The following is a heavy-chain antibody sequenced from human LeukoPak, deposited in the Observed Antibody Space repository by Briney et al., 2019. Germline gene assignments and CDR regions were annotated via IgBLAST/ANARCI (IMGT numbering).Heavy chain of an antibody. V-gene: IGHV3-48*03. CDR3: ARDHPFFGVNPHYYYMDV. CDR1: GFTFSSYE. D-gene: IGHD3-10*01. CDR2: ISSSGSTI. Sequence: PGGSLRLSCAASGFTFSSYEMNWVRQAPGKGLEWVSYISSSGSTIYYADSVKGRFTISRDNAKNSLYLQMNSLRAEDTAVYYCARDHPFFGVNPHYYYMDVWGKGTTVTVSS. J-gene: IGHJ6*03.